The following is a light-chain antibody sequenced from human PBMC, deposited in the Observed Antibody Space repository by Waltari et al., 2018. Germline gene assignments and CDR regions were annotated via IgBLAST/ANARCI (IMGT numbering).Light chain of an antibody. V-gene: IGLV1-51*02. Sequence: QSVLTQPPSVSAAPGQRVTISCSGGSSNIGNNYVSWYRQFPGTAPKLLIYEDNERPSGVPGRFAVSKSGTSATLDSTGLQAGDEADYYCGTWDSSLSGAVFGGGTHLTVL. J-gene: IGLJ7*01. CDR1: SSNIGNNY. CDR3: GTWDSSLSGAV. CDR2: EDN.